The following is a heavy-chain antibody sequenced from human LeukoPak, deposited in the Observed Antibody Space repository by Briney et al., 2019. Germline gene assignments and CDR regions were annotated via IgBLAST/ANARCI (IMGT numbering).Heavy chain of an antibody. CDR1: GFTFDDYA. Sequence: GGSLRLSCAASGFTFDDYAMHWVRQAPGKGLEWVSGISWNSGSIGYADSVKGRFTISRDNAKNSLYLQMNSLRAEDTALYYCAREVAAGVFGYWGQGTLVTVSS. CDR2: ISWNSGSI. V-gene: IGHV3-9*01. J-gene: IGHJ4*02. D-gene: IGHD6-13*01. CDR3: AREVAAGVFGY.